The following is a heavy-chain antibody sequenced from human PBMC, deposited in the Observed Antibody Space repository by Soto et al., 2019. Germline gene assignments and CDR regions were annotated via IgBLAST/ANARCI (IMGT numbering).Heavy chain of an antibody. Sequence: GGSLRLSCAASGFTFSSYSVNWVRQAPGKGLEWVSSISSSSSYIYYADSVKGRFTISRDNAKNSLYLQMNSLRAEDTAVYYCARVTAAADGYYYGMDVWGQGTTVTVSS. CDR3: ARVTAAADGYYYGMDV. CDR1: GFTFSSYS. V-gene: IGHV3-21*01. D-gene: IGHD6-13*01. J-gene: IGHJ6*02. CDR2: ISSSSSYI.